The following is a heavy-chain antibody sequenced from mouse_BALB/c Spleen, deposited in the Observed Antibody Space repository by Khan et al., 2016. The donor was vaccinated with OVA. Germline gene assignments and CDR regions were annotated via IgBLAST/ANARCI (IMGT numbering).Heavy chain of an antibody. CDR3: ARQPYYHYNVMDY. V-gene: IGHV2-6-1*01. D-gene: IGHD2-10*01. CDR2: IWSDGST. Sequence: QVQLKESGPGLVAPSQSLSLTCTISGFSLTNYGVHWVRQPPGKGLEWLVVIWSDGSTTYNSALKSRLTITKDNSKSQVLLKMNSLQTDDTAIYFCARQPYYHYNVMDYWGQGTSVTVSS. CDR1: GFSLTNYG. J-gene: IGHJ4*01.